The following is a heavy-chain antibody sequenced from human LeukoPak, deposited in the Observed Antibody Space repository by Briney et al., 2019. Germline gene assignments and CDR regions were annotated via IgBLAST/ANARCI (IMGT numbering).Heavy chain of an antibody. CDR3: ARTKSSGSSNFDY. D-gene: IGHD3-10*01. V-gene: IGHV4-39*01. J-gene: IGHJ4*02. Sequence: SETLSLTCTVVSGGSISSSSYYWGWIRQPPGKGLEWIGSFYYSGSTYYNPSLKSRVTISADTSKNQFSLKLSTVTAADTAVYFCARTKSSGSSNFDYWGQGTLVTVSS. CDR1: GGSISSSSYY. CDR2: FYYSGST.